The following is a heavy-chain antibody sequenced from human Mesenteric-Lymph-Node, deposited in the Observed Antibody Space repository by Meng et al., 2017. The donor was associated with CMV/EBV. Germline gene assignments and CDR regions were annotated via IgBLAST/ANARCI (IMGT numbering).Heavy chain of an antibody. CDR1: GYTFIDYY. Sequence: VQLVQSEAEVKNPGASVRVSCKASGYTFIDYYLNWVRQAPGQGLEWMGRINPNSGFSNSAQNFQGRVTMTRDTSISTAYMELWRLTSDDTAVYYCARDNVNPEGFDPWGQGTLVTVSS. CDR2: INPNSGFS. CDR3: ARDNVNPEGFDP. V-gene: IGHV1-2*06. J-gene: IGHJ5*02. D-gene: IGHD2/OR15-2a*01.